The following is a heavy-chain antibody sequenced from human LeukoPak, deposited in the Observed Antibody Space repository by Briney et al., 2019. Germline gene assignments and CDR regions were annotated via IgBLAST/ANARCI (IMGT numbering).Heavy chain of an antibody. Sequence: ASVKVSCKASGYTFTSYGISWVRQAPGQGLEWMGWISAYNGNTNYAQKLQGRVTMTTDTSTSTAYMELGSLRAGDTAGYYCGRDRWGVRGDNWGQGTLVTVSS. CDR2: ISAYNGNT. J-gene: IGHJ4*02. V-gene: IGHV1-18*01. D-gene: IGHD3-10*01. CDR1: GYTFTSYG. CDR3: GRDRWGVRGDN.